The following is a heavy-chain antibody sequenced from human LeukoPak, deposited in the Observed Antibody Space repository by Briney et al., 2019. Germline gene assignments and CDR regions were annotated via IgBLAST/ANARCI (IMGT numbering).Heavy chain of an antibody. D-gene: IGHD1-26*01. CDR3: ARDRLESIVGEYGMNV. Sequence: PGGSLRLSCVASGFTFSSYWMSWVRQAPGKGLEWAANIKQDGSEKYYVDSVKGRFTISRDNAKNSLYLQMNSLRAEDTAVYYCARDRLESIVGEYGMNVWGQGTTVTVSS. CDR2: IKQDGSEK. CDR1: GFTFSSYW. V-gene: IGHV3-7*03. J-gene: IGHJ6*02.